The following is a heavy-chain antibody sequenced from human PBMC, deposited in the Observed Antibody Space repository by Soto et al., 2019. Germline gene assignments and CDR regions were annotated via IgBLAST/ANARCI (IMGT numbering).Heavy chain of an antibody. V-gene: IGHV3-30-3*01. CDR1: GFTFSSYA. CDR2: ISYDGSNK. CDR3: ARGYYDFWSGYYYDYYYGMDV. J-gene: IGHJ6*02. Sequence: GGSLRLSCAASGFTFSSYAMHWVRQAPGKGLEWVAVISYDGSNKYYADSVKGRFTISRDNSKNTLYLQMNSLRAEDTAVYYCARGYYDFWSGYYYDYYYGMDVWGQGTTVTVSS. D-gene: IGHD3-3*01.